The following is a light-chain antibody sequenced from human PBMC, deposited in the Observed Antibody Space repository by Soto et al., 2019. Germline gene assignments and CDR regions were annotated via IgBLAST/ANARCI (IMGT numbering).Light chain of an antibody. V-gene: IGKV3D-15*01. J-gene: IGKJ5*01. CDR3: QQYNNWPIT. Sequence: EMVMTQSPDTLSVSPGERATLSCRASQSVGSNLAWYQQKPGQAPRLLIYAASTRATGTPARFSGSGSGTKFTLSISSLQSEDFAVYYCQQYNNWPITFGQGTRLEIK. CDR2: AAS. CDR1: QSVGSN.